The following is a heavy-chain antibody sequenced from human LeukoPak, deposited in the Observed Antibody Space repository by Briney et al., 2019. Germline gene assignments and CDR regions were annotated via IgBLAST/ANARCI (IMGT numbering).Heavy chain of an antibody. CDR2: SNFNGNT. J-gene: IGHJ4*02. CDR3: AKVSENWYYFDY. D-gene: IGHD1-1*01. Sequence: ASVKVSCKTSGYIFTNYGISCVRQAPGQGLEWMVWSNFNGNTNYAQKFQRRVTMTTDSSTGTAYMELKSLTSDDTALYYCAKVSENWYYFDYWGQGTLVTVSS. CDR1: GYIFTNYG. V-gene: IGHV1-18*01.